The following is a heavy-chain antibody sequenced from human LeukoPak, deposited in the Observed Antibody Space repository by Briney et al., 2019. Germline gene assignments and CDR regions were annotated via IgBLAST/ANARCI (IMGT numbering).Heavy chain of an antibody. CDR1: GGSISSSSYY. CDR2: IYYSGST. V-gene: IGHV4-39*01. Sequence: SETLSLTCTGSGGSISSSSYYWGWIRQPPGKGLEWIGSIYYSGSTYYNPSLKSRVTISVDTSKNQFSLKLSSVTAADTAVYYCARHPPFDIWGQGTMVTVSS. J-gene: IGHJ3*02. CDR3: ARHPPFDI.